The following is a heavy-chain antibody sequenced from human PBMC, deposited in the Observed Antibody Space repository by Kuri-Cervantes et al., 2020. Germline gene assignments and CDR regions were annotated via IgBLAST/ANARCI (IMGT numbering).Heavy chain of an antibody. V-gene: IGHV3-72*01. J-gene: IGHJ4*02. CDR3: ARHRSGSSCYSPIGSADY. CDR2: IKNKANGYTP. D-gene: IGHD6-13*01. CDR1: RAPFNDHY. Sequence: LSLSCAAFRAPFNDHYSDWVRHAPGKGLEWVGRIKNKANGYTPEYAASVKGRFTISRDDSKNSMYLQLNSLKTDDTAVYYCARHRSGSSCYSPIGSADYWGQGALVTVSS.